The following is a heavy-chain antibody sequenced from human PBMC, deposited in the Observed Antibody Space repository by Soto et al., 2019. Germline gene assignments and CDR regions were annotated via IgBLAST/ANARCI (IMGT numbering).Heavy chain of an antibody. Sequence: EVQLLESGGGLVQPGGSLKLSCVASGFTFTGSALTWVRQAPGKGPEWVSGISGDGADTYYADSVRGRFTIFRDNSKSTLSLQMTSLRDEDTALYYCVKDFRCSNWGQGTLVTVSS. J-gene: IGHJ4*02. CDR3: VKDFRCSN. CDR1: GFTFTGSA. D-gene: IGHD3-10*02. V-gene: IGHV3-23*01. CDR2: ISGDGADT.